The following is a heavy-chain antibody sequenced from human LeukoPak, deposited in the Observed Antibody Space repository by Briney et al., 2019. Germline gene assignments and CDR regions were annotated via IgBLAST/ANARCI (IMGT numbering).Heavy chain of an antibody. J-gene: IGHJ5*02. V-gene: IGHV6-1*01. CDR3: ARGQSGYSSSSRTNWFDP. Sequence: SQTLSLTCAISGDSVASNSAAWNWIRQSPSRGLEWLGRTYHRSKWYNDYAVSVKSRIIINADTSKNQFYPQLNSVTPEDTAVYYCARGQSGYSSSSRTNWFDPWGQGTLVTVSS. CDR1: GDSVASNSAA. D-gene: IGHD6-13*01. CDR2: TYHRSKWYN.